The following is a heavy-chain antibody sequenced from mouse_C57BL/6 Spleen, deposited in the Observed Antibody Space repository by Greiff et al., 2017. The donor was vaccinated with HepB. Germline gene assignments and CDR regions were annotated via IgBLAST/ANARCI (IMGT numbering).Heavy chain of an antibody. J-gene: IGHJ4*01. Sequence: VQRVESGPGLVQPSQSLSITCTVSGFSLTSYGVHWVRQSPGKGLEWLGVIWSGGSTDYNAAFISRLSISKDNSKSQVFFKMNSLQADDTAIYYCARNWGYGSSYGAMDYWGQGTSVTVSS. CDR3: ARNWGYGSSYGAMDY. D-gene: IGHD1-1*01. CDR1: GFSLTSYG. CDR2: IWSGGST. V-gene: IGHV2-2*01.